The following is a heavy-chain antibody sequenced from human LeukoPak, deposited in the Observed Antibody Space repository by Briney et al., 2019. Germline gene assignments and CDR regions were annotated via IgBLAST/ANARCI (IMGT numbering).Heavy chain of an antibody. V-gene: IGHV3-7*01. CDR1: GFTFSCYW. D-gene: IGHD1-1*01. J-gene: IGHJ3*02. Sequence: GGSLRLSCVASGFTFSCYWMTWVRQAPGKGLEWVANIKTDGSQIYYVDSVEGRFTISRDNAKNSLYLQMNSLRVEDTAVYYCARSPPLWNGDAFDIWGQGTMVTVSS. CDR3: ARSPPLWNGDAFDI. CDR2: IKTDGSQI.